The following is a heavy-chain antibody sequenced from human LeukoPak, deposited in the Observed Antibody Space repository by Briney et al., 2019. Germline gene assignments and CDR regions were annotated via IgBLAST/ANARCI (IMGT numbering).Heavy chain of an antibody. CDR2: IIPIFGTA. J-gene: IGHJ3*02. CDR3: ARDEGAKIAFAI. CDR1: GGTFSSYA. V-gene: IGHV1-69*06. Sequence: AVTVSCKASGGTFSSYAISWVRQAPGQGLEWMGGIIPIFGTANYAQKFQGRVTITAGKSTSTAYMELSSLRSQDTAVYYCARDEGAKIAFAIWGQGTMVTVSS. D-gene: IGHD1-26*01.